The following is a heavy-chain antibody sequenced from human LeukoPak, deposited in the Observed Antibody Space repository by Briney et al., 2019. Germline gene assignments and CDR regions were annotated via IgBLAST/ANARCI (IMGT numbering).Heavy chain of an antibody. J-gene: IGHJ4*02. CDR2: IYYSGST. V-gene: IGHV4-59*01. D-gene: IGHD3-10*02. CDR3: ARDRGLTTSGGVGFDY. Sequence: SETLSLTCTVSGGSISSYYWSWIRQPPGNGLEWIGYIYYSGSTNYNPSLKSRVTISLDTSKNQFSLKLSSVTAADTAVYYCARDRGLTTSGGVGFDYWGQGTLVTVSS. CDR1: GGSISSYY.